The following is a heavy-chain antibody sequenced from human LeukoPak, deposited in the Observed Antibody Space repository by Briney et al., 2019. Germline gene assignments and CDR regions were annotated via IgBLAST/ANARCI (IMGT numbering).Heavy chain of an antibody. D-gene: IGHD3-22*01. V-gene: IGHV2-5*02. Sequence: SGPTLVNPTQTLTRTCTFPGFSLSTSGVGVGWIRQPPGKALERLALIYWDDDKRYSPSLKSRLTITKDTSENRVVLTMTNMDPVDTATFYCAHATKYYYDTSGYYYTYWGQGTLVTVSS. J-gene: IGHJ4*02. CDR2: IYWDDDK. CDR3: AHATKYYYDTSGYYYTY. CDR1: GFSLSTSGVG.